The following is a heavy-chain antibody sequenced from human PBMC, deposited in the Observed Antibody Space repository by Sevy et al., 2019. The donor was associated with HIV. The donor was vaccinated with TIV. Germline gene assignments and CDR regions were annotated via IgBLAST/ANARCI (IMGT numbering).Heavy chain of an antibody. V-gene: IGHV3-7*01. CDR3: ATDLNWANY. D-gene: IGHD7-27*01. CDR2: MNPSASEN. CDR1: GFTFNTYW. J-gene: IGHJ4*02. Sequence: GGSLRLSCAASGFTFNTYWMTWVRQAPGKGLESVANMNPSASENYYMDSVKGRFTISRDNAKNSLYLQMNSLRVEDTAVYYCATDLNWANYWRQGTLVTVSS.